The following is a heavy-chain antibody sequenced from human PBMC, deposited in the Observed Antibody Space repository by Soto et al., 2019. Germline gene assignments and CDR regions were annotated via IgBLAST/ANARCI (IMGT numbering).Heavy chain of an antibody. V-gene: IGHV4-30-4*01. CDR1: GGSISSGDYY. Sequence: QVQLQESGPGLVKPSQTLSLTCTVSGGSISSGDYYWSWIRQSPGKGLEYIGYIYYSGNTYYNPFLENRVTISVDASKNQFSLKLDSMTAADTAVYYCARGYCGGGSCYSEYFQQWGQGTLVTVSS. D-gene: IGHD2-15*01. CDR3: ARGYCGGGSCYSEYFQQ. J-gene: IGHJ1*01. CDR2: IYYSGNT.